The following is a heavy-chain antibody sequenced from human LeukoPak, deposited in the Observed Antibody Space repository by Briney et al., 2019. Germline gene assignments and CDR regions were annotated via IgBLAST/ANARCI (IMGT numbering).Heavy chain of an antibody. Sequence: GGSLRLSCAASGFTFSSYSMNWVRQAPGKGLEWVSSISSSSSYIYYADSVKGRFTISRDNAKNSLYLQVNSLRAEDTAVYYCAREGITAAADYWGQGTLVTVSS. J-gene: IGHJ4*02. CDR1: GFTFSSYS. CDR2: ISSSSSYI. D-gene: IGHD6-13*01. V-gene: IGHV3-21*01. CDR3: AREGITAAADY.